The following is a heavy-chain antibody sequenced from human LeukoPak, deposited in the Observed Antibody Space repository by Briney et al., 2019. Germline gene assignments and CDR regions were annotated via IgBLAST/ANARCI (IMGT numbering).Heavy chain of an antibody. Sequence: SETLSLTCTVSGGSISSYYWSWIRQPAGKGLEWIGRIYTSGSTNYNPSLKSRVTMSVDTSKNQFSLKLSSVTAADTAVYYCTRGARMTTIPNGAFDIWGQGTMVTVSS. J-gene: IGHJ3*02. D-gene: IGHD5-24*01. CDR3: TRGARMTTIPNGAFDI. CDR1: GGSISSYY. V-gene: IGHV4-4*07. CDR2: IYTSGST.